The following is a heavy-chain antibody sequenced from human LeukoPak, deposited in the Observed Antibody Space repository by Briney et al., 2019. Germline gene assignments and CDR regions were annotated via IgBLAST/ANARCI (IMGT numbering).Heavy chain of an antibody. CDR3: ATEGTIFGGEFDY. CDR2: VDPEDGET. Sequence: ATVKISCKVSGYTFTDYYMHWVQQAPGKGLEWTRLVDPEDGETIYAEKFQGRVTINADTSTDTAYMELSSLRSEDTAVYYCATEGTIFGGEFDYWGQGTLVTVSS. D-gene: IGHD3-3*01. J-gene: IGHJ4*02. CDR1: GYTFTDYY. V-gene: IGHV1-69-2*01.